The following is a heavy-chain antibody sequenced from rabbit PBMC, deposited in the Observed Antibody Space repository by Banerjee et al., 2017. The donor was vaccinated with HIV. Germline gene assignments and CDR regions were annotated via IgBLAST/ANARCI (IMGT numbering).Heavy chain of an antibody. Sequence: QSLEESGGDLVKPGASLTLTCTASGFSFSSSYYMCWVRQAPGKGLEWIACIYAGSSGSTYYASWAKGRFTISKTSTTVTLQMTSLTAADTATYFCVRGGSSGYYTDYFNLWGQGTLVTVS. CDR2: IYAGSSGST. CDR1: GFSFSSSYY. J-gene: IGHJ4*01. CDR3: VRGGSSGYYTDYFNL. V-gene: IGHV1S40*01. D-gene: IGHD1-1*01.